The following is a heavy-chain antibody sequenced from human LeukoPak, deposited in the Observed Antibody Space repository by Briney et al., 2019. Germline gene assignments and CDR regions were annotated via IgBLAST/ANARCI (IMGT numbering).Heavy chain of an antibody. Sequence: SVTVSCMAAGYTFTAYGMSWVRQAPGEGGEGMGWISGNNDNANYAHKVQGRVTMTADTSTSTAYMELRSLRSDDTAVYYCARDGRYSSSWYMSYYGMDVWGQGTTVTVSS. CDR2: ISGNNDNA. J-gene: IGHJ6*02. D-gene: IGHD6-13*01. CDR1: GYTFTAYG. V-gene: IGHV1-18*01. CDR3: ARDGRYSSSWYMSYYGMDV.